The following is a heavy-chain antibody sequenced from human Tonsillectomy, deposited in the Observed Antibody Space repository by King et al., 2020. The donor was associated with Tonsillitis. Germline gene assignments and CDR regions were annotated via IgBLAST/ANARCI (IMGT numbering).Heavy chain of an antibody. D-gene: IGHD2-15*01. Sequence: VQLQESGPGLVKPSETLSLTCTVSGGSISSYYWSWIRQPPGKGLEWIGFIYYSGSTNYNPSLKSRVTISVDTSKNQFSLKLNSVTAADTAVYYCAREIGYCGGGSCYFGAFDIWGQGTMLTVSS. V-gene: IGHV4-59*01. J-gene: IGHJ3*02. CDR3: AREIGYCGGGSCYFGAFDI. CDR2: IYYSGST. CDR1: GGSISSYY.